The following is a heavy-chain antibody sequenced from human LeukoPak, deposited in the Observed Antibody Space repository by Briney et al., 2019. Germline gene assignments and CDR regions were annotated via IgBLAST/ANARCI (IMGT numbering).Heavy chain of an antibody. D-gene: IGHD6-19*01. J-gene: IGHJ4*02. Sequence: ASVKVYCKASGYTFTSCDINWVRQATGQGLEWMGWMNPNSGNTGYGQRFQGRITMTRDISIGTAYMELSNLTSEDTAIYYCTRGSSGRRDNWGQGTLVTVSA. CDR3: TRGSSGRRDN. CDR2: MNPNSGNT. CDR1: GYTFTSCD. V-gene: IGHV1-8*01.